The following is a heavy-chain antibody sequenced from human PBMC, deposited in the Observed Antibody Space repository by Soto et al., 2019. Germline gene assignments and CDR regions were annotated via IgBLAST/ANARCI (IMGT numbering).Heavy chain of an antibody. V-gene: IGHV4-4*02. CDR1: GGSISSTNW. CDR2: IYHSGTT. Sequence: QVQLKESGPGLVKPSGTLSLTCAVSGGSISSTNWWSWVRQPPGEGLEWIGEIYHSGTTNYNPSLESRVTISMATSKNLLSLRLRSVTAADTAVYFCARHIAVPTTRGFDYWGQGTLVTVSS. CDR3: ARHIAVPTTRGFDY. J-gene: IGHJ4*02. D-gene: IGHD2-15*01.